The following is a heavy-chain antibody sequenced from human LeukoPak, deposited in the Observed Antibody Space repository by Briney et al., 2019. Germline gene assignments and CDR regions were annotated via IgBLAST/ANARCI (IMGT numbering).Heavy chain of an antibody. CDR3: ARETGSAVGSTDFDY. V-gene: IGHV3-30-3*01. CDR2: ISYDGSNK. D-gene: IGHD4-17*01. CDR1: GFTFSSYA. J-gene: IGHJ4*02. Sequence: GGSLRLSCVASGFTFSSYAIHWVRQAPGKGLEWVAVISYDGSNKYYADSVKGRFTISRDNSKNTLYLQMNSLRAEDTAVYYCARETGSAVGSTDFDYWGQGTLVTVSS.